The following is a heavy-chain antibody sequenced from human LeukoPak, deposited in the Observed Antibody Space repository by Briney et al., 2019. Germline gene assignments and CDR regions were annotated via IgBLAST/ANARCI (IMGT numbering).Heavy chain of an antibody. CDR2: MNPNSGNT. Sequence: ASVKVSCKASGYTFTSYDINWVRHATGQGLEWMGWMNPNSGNTGYAQKFQGRVTMTRNTSISTAYMELSSLRSEDTAVYYCARGRSHRYYYGSGSYLVGYWGQGTLVTVSS. CDR3: ARGRSHRYYYGSGSYLVGY. J-gene: IGHJ4*02. D-gene: IGHD3-10*01. V-gene: IGHV1-8*01. CDR1: GYTFTSYD.